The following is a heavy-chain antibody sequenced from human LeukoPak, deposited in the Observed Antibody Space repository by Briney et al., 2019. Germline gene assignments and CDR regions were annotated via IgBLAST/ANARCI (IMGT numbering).Heavy chain of an antibody. CDR3: ARDDSSSWDYYFDY. CDR1: GYTFTGYY. J-gene: IGHJ4*02. Sequence: ASVKVSCKASGYTFTGYYMPWVRQAPGQGLEWMGWINPNSGGTNYAQKFQGRVTMTRDTSISTAYMELSRLRSDDTAVYYCARDDSSSWDYYFDYWGQGTLVTVSS. D-gene: IGHD6-13*01. CDR2: INPNSGGT. V-gene: IGHV1-2*02.